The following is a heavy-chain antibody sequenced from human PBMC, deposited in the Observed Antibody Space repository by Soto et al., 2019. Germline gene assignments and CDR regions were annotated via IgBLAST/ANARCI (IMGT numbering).Heavy chain of an antibody. CDR3: AREDYGGNSGLFDY. D-gene: IGHD4-17*01. J-gene: IGHJ4*02. CDR1: GGTFSSYA. V-gene: IGHV1-18*01. CDR2: ISAYNGNT. Sequence: ASVKVSCKASGGTFSSYAISWVRQAPGQGLEWMGWISAYNGNTNYAQKLQGRVTMTTDTSTSTAYMELRSLRSDDTAVYYCAREDYGGNSGLFDYWGQGTLVTVSS.